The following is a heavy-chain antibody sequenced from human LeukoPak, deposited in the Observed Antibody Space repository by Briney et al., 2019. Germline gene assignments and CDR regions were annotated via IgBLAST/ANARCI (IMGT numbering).Heavy chain of an antibody. V-gene: IGHV3-30*01. D-gene: IGHD6-6*01. CDR3: ASEVGYGSSSLDY. CDR1: GFTFSSYA. CDR2: ISYDGSNK. J-gene: IGHJ4*02. Sequence: GRSLGLSCAASGFTFSSYAMHWVRQAPGKGLEWVAVISYDGSNKYYADSVKGRFTISRDNSKNTLYLQMNSLRAEDTAVYYCASEVGYGSSSLDYWGQGTLVTVSS.